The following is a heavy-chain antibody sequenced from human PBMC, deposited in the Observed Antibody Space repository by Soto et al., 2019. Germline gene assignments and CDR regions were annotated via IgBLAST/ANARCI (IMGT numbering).Heavy chain of an antibody. Sequence: GGSLRLSCAASGFTFSSYAMIWVRQAPGKGLEWVSAISGSGGSTYYADSVKGRFTISRDNSKNTLYLQMNSLRAEDTAVYYCAKVPTFGNFEYWGQGTLVTVSS. CDR2: ISGSGGST. J-gene: IGHJ4*02. V-gene: IGHV3-23*01. CDR3: AKVPTFGNFEY. D-gene: IGHD1-1*01. CDR1: GFTFSSYA.